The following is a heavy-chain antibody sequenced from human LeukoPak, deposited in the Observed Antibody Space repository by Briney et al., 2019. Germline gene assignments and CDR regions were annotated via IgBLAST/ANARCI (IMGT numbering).Heavy chain of an antibody. CDR2: IVVGSGNT. CDR1: GFTFNSSA. Sequence: TTVKVSCKASGFTFNSSAMQWVRQARGQRLEWIGWIVVGSGNTNYAQKFQERVTITRDMSTNTAYMELSSLRSEDTAVYYCAADPSTYYYDSSGYSAFDIWGQGTMVTVSS. V-gene: IGHV1-58*02. D-gene: IGHD3-22*01. CDR3: AADPSTYYYDSSGYSAFDI. J-gene: IGHJ3*02.